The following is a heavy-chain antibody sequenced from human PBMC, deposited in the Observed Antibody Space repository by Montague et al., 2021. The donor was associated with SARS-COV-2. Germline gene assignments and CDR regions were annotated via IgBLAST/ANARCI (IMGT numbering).Heavy chain of an antibody. CDR1: SDSFSSSDW. V-gene: IGHV4-4*02. CDR2: ISHGGTT. Sequence: SETLSLTCTVSSDSFSSSDWWSWVRPPPGKGLDWIGEISHGGTTNYKSSLKSRVTMSIDKSKNQFSLTLTSVTAADTAVYYCAREAKAVSGRLDSWGQGTLVTVSS. D-gene: IGHD6-19*01. J-gene: IGHJ4*02. CDR3: AREAKAVSGRLDS.